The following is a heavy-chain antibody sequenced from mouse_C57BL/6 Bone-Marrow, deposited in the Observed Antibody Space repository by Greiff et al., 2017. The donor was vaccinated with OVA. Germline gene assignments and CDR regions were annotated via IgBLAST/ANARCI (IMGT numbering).Heavy chain of an antibody. CDR2: ISSGGGYT. J-gene: IGHJ3*01. V-gene: IGHV5-6*01. CDR1: GFTFSSYG. D-gene: IGHD1-1*01. Sequence: EVQGVESGGDLVKPGGSLKLSCAASGFTFSSYGMSWVRQTPDKRLEWVATISSGGGYTYYPDSVKGRFTISRDNAKNTLYLQMSSLKSEDTAMYYCARQGYYGSTWFAYWGQGTLVTVSS. CDR3: ARQGYYGSTWFAY.